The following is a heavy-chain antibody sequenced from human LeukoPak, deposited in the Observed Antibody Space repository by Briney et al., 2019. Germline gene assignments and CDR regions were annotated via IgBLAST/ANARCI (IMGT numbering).Heavy chain of an antibody. J-gene: IGHJ4*02. D-gene: IGHD3-22*01. CDR2: IKQDGSEK. CDR3: ARDPRDQYYYDSSGPNDY. CDR1: GFTFSSYW. Sequence: GGSLRLPCAASGFTFSSYWMSWVRLAPGKGLEWVANIKQDGSEKYFLDSVKGRFTVSRDNAKNSLYLQMNSLRAEDTAVYYCARDPRDQYYYDSSGPNDYWGQGTLVTVSS. V-gene: IGHV3-7*01.